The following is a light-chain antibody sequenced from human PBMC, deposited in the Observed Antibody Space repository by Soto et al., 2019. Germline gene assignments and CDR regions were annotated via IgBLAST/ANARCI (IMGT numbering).Light chain of an antibody. CDR3: QQYNGYYKCT. CDR1: QSIDRW. Sequence: DIQMTQSPSNLSASVGYRVTITCRASQSIDRWMAWYQQKPGKAPKVLIWDATTLHRGVPSRFSGSRSGTEFTLTISSLQPDDFATYYCQQYNGYYKCTFSQGTQQDIK. CDR2: DAT. J-gene: IGKJ1*01. V-gene: IGKV1-5*01.